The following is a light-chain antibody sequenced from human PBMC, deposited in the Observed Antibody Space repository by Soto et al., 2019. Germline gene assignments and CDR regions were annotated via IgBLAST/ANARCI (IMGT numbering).Light chain of an antibody. CDR1: QSVLYSSNNKNY. CDR3: QQYYSTPYT. Sequence: SCKSSQSVLYSSNNKNYLAWYQQKPGQPPKLLIYWASTRESGVPDRFSGSGSGTDFTLTISSLQAEDVAVYYCQQYYSTPYTFGQGTKLEIK. J-gene: IGKJ2*01. V-gene: IGKV4-1*01. CDR2: WAS.